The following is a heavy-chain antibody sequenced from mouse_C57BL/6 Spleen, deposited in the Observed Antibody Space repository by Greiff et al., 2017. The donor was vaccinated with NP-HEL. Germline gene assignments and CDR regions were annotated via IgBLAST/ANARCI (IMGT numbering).Heavy chain of an antibody. CDR2: IYPGDGDT. CDR1: GYAFSSSW. D-gene: IGHD1-1*01. CDR3: ARYYGSSPFDY. V-gene: IGHV1-80*01. J-gene: IGHJ2*01. Sequence: QVQLQQSGAELVKPGASVKISCKASGYAFSSSWMNWVKQRPGKGLEWIGQIYPGDGDTNYNGKFKGKATLTADKSSSTAYMQLSSLTSEDSAVYFCARYYGSSPFDYWGQGTTLTVSS.